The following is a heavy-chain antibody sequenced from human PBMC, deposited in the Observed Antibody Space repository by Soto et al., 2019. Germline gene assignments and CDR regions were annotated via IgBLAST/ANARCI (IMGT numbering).Heavy chain of an antibody. Sequence: GGALILSWAASGFTFRRYCLLSVRQAPGKGLGGVAVIASDGSSKYYVDSVKDGFSISRGNSKNTLYLQMSSLRVEDRAGCYCAKDKSGSYYWLEFWGQGTPVHVPP. D-gene: IGHD1-26*01. V-gene: IGHV3-30*18. J-gene: IGHJ4*02. CDR3: AKDKSGSYYWLEF. CDR2: IASDGSSK. CDR1: GFTFRRYC.